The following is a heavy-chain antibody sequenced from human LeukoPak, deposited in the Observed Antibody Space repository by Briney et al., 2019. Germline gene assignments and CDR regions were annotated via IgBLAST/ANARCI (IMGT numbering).Heavy chain of an antibody. D-gene: IGHD5-18*01. J-gene: IGHJ4*02. CDR3: ARGRGYSYGSTTPLFDY. Sequence: SVKVSCKASGGTFSSYAISWVRQAPGQGLEWMGRIIPILGIANYAQKFQGRVTITADKSTNTAYMELSSLRSEDTAVYYCARGRGYSYGSTTPLFDYWGQGTLVTVSS. CDR2: IIPILGIA. V-gene: IGHV1-69*04. CDR1: GGTFSSYA.